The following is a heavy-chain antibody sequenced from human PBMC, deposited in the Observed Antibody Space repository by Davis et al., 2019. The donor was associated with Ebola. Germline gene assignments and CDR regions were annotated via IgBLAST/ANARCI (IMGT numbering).Heavy chain of an antibody. V-gene: IGHV3-21*01. J-gene: IGHJ4*02. CDR3: ARYRVLRFLEWSTGPYFDY. Sequence: GESLKISCAASGFTFSSYSMNWVRQAPGKGLEWVSSISSSSSYIYYADSVKGRFTISRDNAKNSLYLQMNSLRAEDTAVYYCARYRVLRFLEWSTGPYFDYWGQGTLVTVSS. CDR2: ISSSSSYI. CDR1: GFTFSSYS. D-gene: IGHD3-3*01.